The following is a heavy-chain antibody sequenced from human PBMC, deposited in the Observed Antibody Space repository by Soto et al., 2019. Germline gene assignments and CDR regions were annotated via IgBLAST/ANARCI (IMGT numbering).Heavy chain of an antibody. V-gene: IGHV2-5*02. CDR2: IYWDADK. J-gene: IGHJ4*02. D-gene: IGHD5-18*01. Sequence: QITLKESGPPLVKPTQTLTLTCSLSGFSVSSNGARVGWIRQPPGKALEWLALIYWDADKKYNPSLKSRLTITKDTSENQVFLTVTDVDPADTATYYCVHGTLGSYGHVYFDYWGQGTLVTVSS. CDR1: GFSVSSNGAR. CDR3: VHGTLGSYGHVYFDY.